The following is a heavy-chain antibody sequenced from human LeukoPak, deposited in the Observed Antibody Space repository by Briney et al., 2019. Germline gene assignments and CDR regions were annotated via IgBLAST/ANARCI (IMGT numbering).Heavy chain of an antibody. D-gene: IGHD6-13*01. J-gene: IGHJ4*02. V-gene: IGHV3-23*01. CDR2: ISGSGGST. Sequence: GGSLRLSCAASGFTFRSHAMSWVRHTPGKGLEWVSAISGSGGSTYYADSVKGRFTISRDNSKNTLYLQMNSLRAEDTAVYYCAKDSSSWYFFDYWGQGTLVTVSS. CDR3: AKDSSSWYFFDY. CDR1: GFTFRSHA.